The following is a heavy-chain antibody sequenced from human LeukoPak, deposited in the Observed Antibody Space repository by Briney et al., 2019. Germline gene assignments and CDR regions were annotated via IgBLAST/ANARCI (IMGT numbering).Heavy chain of an antibody. D-gene: IGHD3-22*01. Sequence: PSETLSLTCTVSGYSISSGYYWGWIRQPPGKGLEWIGSIYHSGSTYYNPSLKSRVTISVDTSKNQFSLKLSSVTAADTALYYCASATKYFYDSSGYSVFDYWGQGTLVTVSS. CDR3: ASATKYFYDSSGYSVFDY. V-gene: IGHV4-38-2*02. J-gene: IGHJ4*02. CDR2: IYHSGST. CDR1: GYSISSGYY.